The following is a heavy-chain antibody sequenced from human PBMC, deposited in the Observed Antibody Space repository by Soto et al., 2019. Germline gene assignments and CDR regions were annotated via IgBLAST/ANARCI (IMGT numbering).Heavy chain of an antibody. CDR1: GGSFSGYY. V-gene: IGHV4-34*01. D-gene: IGHD3-10*01. Sequence: QVQLQQWGAGLLKPSETLSLTCAVYGGSFSGYYWSWIRQPPGKGLEWIGEINHSGSTNYNPSLKSRVTIVLYTAKNQFSLKLSSVTASYTAVYYCARDVGHYGSGTRGSWFDPWGQGTLVTVSS. J-gene: IGHJ5*02. CDR2: INHSGST. CDR3: ARDVGHYGSGTRGSWFDP.